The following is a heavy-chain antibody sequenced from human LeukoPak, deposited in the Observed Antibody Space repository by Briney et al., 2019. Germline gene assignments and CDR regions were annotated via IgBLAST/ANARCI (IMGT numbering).Heavy chain of an antibody. Sequence: PGGSLRLSCVASGFTFSSYGMCSGRQAPGKGLEWVAVIWYDGSNTYYADSVKGRFTITIDNSKNTLYLQMNSLRAEDTAVYYCAREGITMVRGVKDYYYYYGMDVWGQGTTVTVSS. CDR3: AREGITMVRGVKDYYYYYGMDV. CDR2: IWYDGSNT. J-gene: IGHJ6*02. CDR1: GFTFSSYG. D-gene: IGHD3-10*01. V-gene: IGHV3-33*01.